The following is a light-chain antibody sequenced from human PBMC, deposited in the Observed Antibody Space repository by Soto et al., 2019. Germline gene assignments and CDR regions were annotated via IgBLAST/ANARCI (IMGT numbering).Light chain of an antibody. CDR1: QGISSY. Sequence: DIQLTQSPSFLSASVGDRVTITCRASQGISSYLDWYQQKPGKAPKLLIYAASTLQSGVPSRFSGSGSGTEFTLTISSLQPEDFATYYCQQRNSYPLTFGPGTKLDIK. J-gene: IGKJ3*01. V-gene: IGKV1-9*01. CDR3: QQRNSYPLT. CDR2: AAS.